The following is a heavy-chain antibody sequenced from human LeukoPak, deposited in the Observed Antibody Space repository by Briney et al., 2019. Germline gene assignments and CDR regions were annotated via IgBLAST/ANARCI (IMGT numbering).Heavy chain of an antibody. J-gene: IGHJ4*02. V-gene: IGHV3-30*02. CDR1: GFTFSSYG. CDR2: IRYDGSNK. Sequence: GGSLRLSCAASGFTFSSYGMHWVRQAPGKGLEWVAFIRYDGSNKYYADSVKGRFTISRDNSKNTLYLQMNSLRAEDTAVYYCAKDDDYYDSSGYSFFDYWGQGTLVTVSS. CDR3: AKDDDYYDSSGYSFFDY. D-gene: IGHD3-22*01.